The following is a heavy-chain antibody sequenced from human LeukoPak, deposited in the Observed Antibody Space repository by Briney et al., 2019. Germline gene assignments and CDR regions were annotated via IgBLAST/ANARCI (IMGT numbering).Heavy chain of an antibody. CDR2: FDPEDGET. Sequence: ASVKVSCKVSGYTLTELSMHWVRQAPGKGLEWMGGFDPEDGETIYAQKFQGRVTMTEDTSTDTAYMELSSLRSEDTAVYYCATSFLTHLYYYGSGSYYTFDYWGQGTLVTVSS. CDR3: ATSFLTHLYYYGSGSYYTFDY. D-gene: IGHD3-10*01. J-gene: IGHJ4*02. V-gene: IGHV1-24*01. CDR1: GYTLTELS.